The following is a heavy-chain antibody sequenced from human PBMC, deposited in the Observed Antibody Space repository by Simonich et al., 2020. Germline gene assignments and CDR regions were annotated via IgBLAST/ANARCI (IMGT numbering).Heavy chain of an antibody. CDR3: ARVGYSNYYYYGMDV. Sequence: QVQLQESGPGLVKPSETLSLTCAVSGYSISSGYYWGWIRQPPGKGLEWIGSIYHSGSTDYNPSLKSRVPISVDTSKNQFSLKLSSVTAADTAVYYCARVGYSNYYYYGMDVWGQGTTVTVSS. J-gene: IGHJ6*02. D-gene: IGHD6-13*01. CDR2: IYHSGST. V-gene: IGHV4-38-2*01. CDR1: GYSISSGYY.